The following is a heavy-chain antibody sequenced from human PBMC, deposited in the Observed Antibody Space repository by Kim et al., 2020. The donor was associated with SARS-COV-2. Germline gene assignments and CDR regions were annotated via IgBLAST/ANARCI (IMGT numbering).Heavy chain of an antibody. CDR2: IYTSGST. CDR3: ARDILSGSYFDY. Sequence: SETLSLTCTVSGGSISSGSYYWSWIRQPAGKGLEWIGRIYTSGSTNYNPSLKSRVTISVDTSKNQFSLKLSSVTAADTAVYYCARDILSGSYFDYWGQGTLVTVSS. V-gene: IGHV4-61*02. CDR1: GGSISSGSYY. J-gene: IGHJ4*02. D-gene: IGHD1-26*01.